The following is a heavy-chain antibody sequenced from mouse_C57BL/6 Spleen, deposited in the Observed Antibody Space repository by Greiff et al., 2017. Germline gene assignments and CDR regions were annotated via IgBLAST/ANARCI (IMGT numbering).Heavy chain of an antibody. CDR3: ARDQNYYGSRGFDY. CDR1: GFTFSDYY. J-gene: IGHJ2*01. CDR2: INYDGSST. D-gene: IGHD1-1*01. V-gene: IGHV5-16*01. Sequence: EVNLVESEGGLVQPGSSMKLSCTASGFTFSDYYMAWVRQVPEKGLEWVANINYDGSSTNYLDSLKSRFIISRDHAKNILYLQMSSLKSEDTATYYCARDQNYYGSRGFDYWGQGTTLTVSS.